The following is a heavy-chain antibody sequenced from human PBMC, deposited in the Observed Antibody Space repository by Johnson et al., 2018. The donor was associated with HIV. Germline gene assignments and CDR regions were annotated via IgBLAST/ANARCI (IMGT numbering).Heavy chain of an antibody. CDR3: AKDRGLWFGEDAVDI. CDR2: IRYDGSNN. CDR1: GFTFSSYS. Sequence: QVQLVESGGGLVQPGGSLRLSCAASGFTFSSYSMHWVRQAPGKGLEWVAFIRYDGSNNYYADSVKGRFTISRDNSKNTLYLQMDSRRAEDTAVYYCAKDRGLWFGEDAVDIWGQGTMVTVSS. V-gene: IGHV3-30*02. D-gene: IGHD3-10*01. J-gene: IGHJ3*02.